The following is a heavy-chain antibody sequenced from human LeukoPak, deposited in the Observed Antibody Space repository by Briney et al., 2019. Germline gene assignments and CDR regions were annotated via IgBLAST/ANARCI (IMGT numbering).Heavy chain of an antibody. J-gene: IGHJ4*02. CDR3: VKDTVKYSGSFHSFDY. D-gene: IGHD1-26*01. CDR1: GFRFDDYA. Sequence: GGSLRLSCAASGFRFDDYAMHWVRHAPGKGLEWVSLITGDGSRTYYADSVKGRFTISRDNRQKSLYLQMTSLRIDDTAFYYCVKDTVKYSGSFHSFDYWGQGTLVTVSS. CDR2: ITGDGSRT. V-gene: IGHV3-43*02.